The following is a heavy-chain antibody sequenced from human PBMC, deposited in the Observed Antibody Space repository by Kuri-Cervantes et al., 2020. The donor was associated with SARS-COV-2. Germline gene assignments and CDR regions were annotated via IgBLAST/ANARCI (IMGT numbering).Heavy chain of an antibody. V-gene: IGHV1-18*01. CDR1: GYTFTSYG. CDR3: ARSRHCSSTSCYGWFDP. J-gene: IGHJ5*02. D-gene: IGHD2-2*01. CDR2: ISAYNGNT. Sequence: ASVKVSCKASGYTFTSYGISWVRQAPGQGLEWMGWISAYNGNTNYAQKFQGWVTMTRDTSISTAYMELSRLRSDDTAVYYCARSRHCSSTSCYGWFDPWGQGTLVTVSS.